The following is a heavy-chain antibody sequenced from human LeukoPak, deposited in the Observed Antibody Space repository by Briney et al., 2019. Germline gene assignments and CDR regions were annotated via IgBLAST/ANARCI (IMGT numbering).Heavy chain of an antibody. CDR1: GFTFSSYS. Sequence: GGSLRLSCAASGFTFSSYSMNWVRQAPGKGLEWVSSISSSSSYIYYADSVKGRFTISRDNAKNSLYLQMNSLRAEDTAVYYCARVPHCSGGSCYSFNYYGMDVWGKGTTVTASS. CDR3: ARVPHCSGGSCYSFNYYGMDV. V-gene: IGHV3-21*01. J-gene: IGHJ6*04. D-gene: IGHD2-15*01. CDR2: ISSSSSYI.